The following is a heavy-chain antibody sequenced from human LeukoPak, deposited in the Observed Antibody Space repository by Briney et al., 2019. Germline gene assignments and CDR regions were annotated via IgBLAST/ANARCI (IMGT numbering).Heavy chain of an antibody. CDR3: ARGGYDSSGYYLSQFDY. CDR1: GYTFTSYD. CDR2: MNPNSGNT. V-gene: IGHV1-8*01. D-gene: IGHD3-22*01. Sequence: GASVKVSCKASGYTFTSYDINGVRQATGQGLEWMGWMNPNSGNTGYAQKFQGRVTMTRNTSISTAYMELSSLRSEDTAVYYCARGGYDSSGYYLSQFDYWGQGTLVTDSS. J-gene: IGHJ4*02.